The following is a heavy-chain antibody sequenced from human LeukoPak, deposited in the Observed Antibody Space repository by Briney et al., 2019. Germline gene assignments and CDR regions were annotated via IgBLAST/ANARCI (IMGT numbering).Heavy chain of an antibody. CDR3: GRDLIFGGGSNLGVFV. CDR2: IISSGSTT. Sequence: GGPLTLSCASSGFTFSDYYMSWMRRSPGKGLEWVSYIISSGSTTYYADSVKWRVTISRDSAKNSLYLQMSTLTAEHTSVYYFGRDLIFGGGSNLGVFVWGKGTTVTVSS. J-gene: IGHJ6*04. V-gene: IGHV3-11*01. D-gene: IGHD3-3*02. CDR1: GFTFSDYY.